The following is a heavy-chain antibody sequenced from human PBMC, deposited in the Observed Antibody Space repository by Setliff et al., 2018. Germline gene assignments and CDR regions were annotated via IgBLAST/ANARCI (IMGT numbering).Heavy chain of an antibody. CDR2: ILPLFGSA. J-gene: IGHJ4*02. Sequence: GASVKVSCKASGGTLRTYAFNWVRQAPGQGLEWVGGILPLFGSATYARKFQGRVTITADESTSTTYLELRSLRSDDTAVYFCSRLVRFCTRTVCQRLSGDDYWGQGTLVTVSS. CDR3: SRLVRFCTRTVCQRLSGDDY. CDR1: GGTLRTYA. V-gene: IGHV1-69*13. D-gene: IGHD3-10*01.